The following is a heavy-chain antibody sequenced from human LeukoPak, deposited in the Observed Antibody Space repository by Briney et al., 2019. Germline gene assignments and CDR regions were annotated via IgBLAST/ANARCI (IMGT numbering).Heavy chain of an antibody. J-gene: IGHJ6*02. V-gene: IGHV3-7*04. Sequence: GGSLRLSCEVSGLTFSNYWMSWVRQAPGKGLEWVGNIKQDGSEKYYVDSLKGRFTISRDNAKKSLYLQMNSLRAEDTAVYYCARENYDVLTYFGTGMDVWGQGTTVTVSS. D-gene: IGHD3-9*01. CDR2: IKQDGSEK. CDR3: ARENYDVLTYFGTGMDV. CDR1: GLTFSNYW.